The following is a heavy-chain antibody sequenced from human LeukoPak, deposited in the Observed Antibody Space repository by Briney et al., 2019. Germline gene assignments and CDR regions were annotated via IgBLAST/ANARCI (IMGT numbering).Heavy chain of an antibody. V-gene: IGHV3-23*01. CDR1: GFTFSSYA. Sequence: GGSLRLSCAASGFTFSSYAMSWVRQAPGKGLEWVSAISGSGGSTYYADSVKGRFTISRDNSKNTLYLQMNSLRAEDTAVYYCATLSGLWGSGWAGGYYGMDVWGKGTTVTVSS. J-gene: IGHJ6*04. CDR2: ISGSGGST. CDR3: ATLSGLWGSGWAGGYYGMDV. D-gene: IGHD6-19*01.